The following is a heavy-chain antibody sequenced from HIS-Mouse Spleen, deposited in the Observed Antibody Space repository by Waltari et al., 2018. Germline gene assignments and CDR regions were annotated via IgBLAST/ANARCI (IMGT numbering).Heavy chain of an antibody. CDR2: IYYSGST. J-gene: IGHJ2*01. CDR1: GGSISSSRYY. V-gene: IGHV4-39*07. CDR3: AREIPYSSSWYDWYFDL. D-gene: IGHD6-13*01. Sequence: QLQLQESGPGLVKPSETLSLTCTVSGGSISSSRYYWGWIRPPPGKGLEWIGIIYYSGSTYYNPSLKSRVTISVDTSKNQFSLKLSSVTAADTAVYYCAREIPYSSSWYDWYFDLWGRGTLVTVSS.